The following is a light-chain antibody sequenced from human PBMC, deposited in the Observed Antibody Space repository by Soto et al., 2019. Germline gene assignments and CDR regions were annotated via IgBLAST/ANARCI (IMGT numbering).Light chain of an antibody. CDR2: EVR. Sequence: QSALTQPASVSGSPGQSITISCTGTSSDVGGHNYVSWYQQHPGKAPKLLIYEVRVRPSGVSIRFSGSKSANTASLTISGLQAEDEADYYCSSYTSTSAVLFGGGTKLTVL. CDR1: SSDVGGHNY. CDR3: SSYTSTSAVL. J-gene: IGLJ2*01. V-gene: IGLV2-14*01.